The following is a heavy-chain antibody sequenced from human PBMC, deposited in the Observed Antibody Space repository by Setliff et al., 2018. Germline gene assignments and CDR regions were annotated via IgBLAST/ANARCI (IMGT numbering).Heavy chain of an antibody. J-gene: IGHJ4*02. Sequence: ASVKVSCKASGYSFSTYAMHWVRQAPGQRLEWMGWINGGNGNTKYSQKFQGRITITRDTSASTAYMEMSSLRSEDTAVYYCARDREYCSRTSCYIDYWGQGALVTVAS. V-gene: IGHV1-3*01. D-gene: IGHD2-2*02. CDR1: GYSFSTYA. CDR2: INGGNGNT. CDR3: ARDREYCSRTSCYIDY.